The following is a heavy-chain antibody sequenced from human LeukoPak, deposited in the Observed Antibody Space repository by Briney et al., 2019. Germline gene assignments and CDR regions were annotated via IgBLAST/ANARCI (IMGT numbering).Heavy chain of an antibody. CDR1: GYTFTSYD. J-gene: IGHJ5*02. V-gene: IGHV1-8*03. CDR3: ARAPRITMVRGVIYWFDP. Sequence: ASVKVSCKASGYTFTSYDINWVLQATGQGLEWMGWMNPNSGNTGYAQKFQGRVTITRNTSISTAYMELSSLRSEDTAVYYCARAPRITMVRGVIYWFDPWGQGTLVTVSS. D-gene: IGHD3-10*01. CDR2: MNPNSGNT.